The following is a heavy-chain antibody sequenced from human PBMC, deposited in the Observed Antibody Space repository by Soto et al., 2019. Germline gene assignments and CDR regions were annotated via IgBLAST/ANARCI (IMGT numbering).Heavy chain of an antibody. J-gene: IGHJ6*02. CDR2: INHSGST. V-gene: IGHV4-34*01. D-gene: IGHD3-10*02. CDR1: GGSFSGYY. Sequence: PSETLSLTCAVYGGSFSGYYWSWIRQPPGKGLEWIGEINHSGSTNYNPSLKSRVTISVDTSKNQFSLKLSSVTAADTAVYYCARGPNVRGFMFRGRDPRTPPRHYYGMDVWGQGTTVTVSS. CDR3: ARGPNVRGFMFRGRDPRTPPRHYYGMDV.